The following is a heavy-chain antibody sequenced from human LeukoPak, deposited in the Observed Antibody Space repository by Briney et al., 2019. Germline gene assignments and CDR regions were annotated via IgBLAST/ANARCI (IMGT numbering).Heavy chain of an antibody. V-gene: IGHV3-11*01. Sequence: AGGSLRLSCAASGFIFSDYYMAWIRQAPGKGLEWLSFISNGGSTIYYADSVKGRFTISRENANNTMVLHMNSLRADDTATYYCARSSKGRYEILTGPEYCFDYWGQGALVTVSS. CDR2: ISNGGSTI. CDR3: ARSSKGRYEILTGPEYCFDY. D-gene: IGHD3-9*01. CDR1: GFIFSDYY. J-gene: IGHJ4*02.